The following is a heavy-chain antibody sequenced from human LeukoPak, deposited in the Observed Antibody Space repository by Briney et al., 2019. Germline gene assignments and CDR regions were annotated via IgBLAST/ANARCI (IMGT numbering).Heavy chain of an antibody. D-gene: IGHD3-22*01. CDR2: IYSGGVT. CDR1: GFTVSSNY. Sequence: GGSLRLSCAASGFTVSSNYMSWVRQAPGKGLEWVSVIYSGGVTYYADSVKGRFTISRDNSKNTLYLQMDSLRAEDTAVYYCARGLMYYDSSDFGDYWGQGTLVTVPS. V-gene: IGHV3-53*01. J-gene: IGHJ4*02. CDR3: ARGLMYYDSSDFGDY.